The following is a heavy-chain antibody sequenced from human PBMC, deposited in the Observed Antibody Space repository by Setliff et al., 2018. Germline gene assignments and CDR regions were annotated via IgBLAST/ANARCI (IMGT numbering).Heavy chain of an antibody. CDR2: VDRSGNI. V-gene: IGHV4-4*08. Sequence: SETLSLTCTVSGGSISTYYWSWIRQSPGKGLEWIGTVDRSGNIFYNPSLKSRVTISVDTSKNQFSLKLTSVSAADTAVYYCARRDSTGYYGYSFDFWGQGTLVTVSS. CDR3: ARRDSTGYYGYSFDF. D-gene: IGHD3-22*01. CDR1: GGSISTYY. J-gene: IGHJ4*02.